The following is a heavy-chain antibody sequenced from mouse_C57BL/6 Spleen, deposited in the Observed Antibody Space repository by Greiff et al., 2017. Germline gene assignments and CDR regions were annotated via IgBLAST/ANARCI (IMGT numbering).Heavy chain of an antibody. D-gene: IGHD2-3*01. J-gene: IGHJ3*01. CDR1: GYTFTSYW. CDR3: AREGYYGCAY. Sequence: QVQLQQPGAELVRPGSSVKLPCKASGYTFTSYWMHWVKQRPIQGLEWIGNIDPSDSETHYNQKFKDKATLTVDKSSSTAYMQLSSLTSEDSAVYYCAREGYYGCAYWGQGTLVTVSA. V-gene: IGHV1-52*01. CDR2: IDPSDSET.